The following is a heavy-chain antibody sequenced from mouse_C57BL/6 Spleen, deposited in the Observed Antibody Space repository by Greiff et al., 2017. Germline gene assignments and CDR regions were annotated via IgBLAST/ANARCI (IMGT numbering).Heavy chain of an antibody. CDR3: ANDGLAMDY. Sequence: QVQLQQSGPELGKPGAAVKISCKASGYAGRSSGRKGGKKREGKGLEWIGRIYPGDGDTNYNGKFKGKATLTADKSSSTAYMQLSSLTSEDSAVYFCANDGLAMDYWGQGTSVTYYS. CDR2: IYPGDGDT. V-gene: IGHV1-82*01. CDR1: GYAGRSSG. D-gene: IGHD3-1*01. J-gene: IGHJ4*01.